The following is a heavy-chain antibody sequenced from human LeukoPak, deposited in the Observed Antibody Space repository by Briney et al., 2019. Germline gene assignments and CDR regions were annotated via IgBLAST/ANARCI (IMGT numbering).Heavy chain of an antibody. CDR1: GYTFTVYY. CDR2: VDAQVGDT. J-gene: IGHJ4*02. CDR3: VTDLV. V-gene: IGHV1-69-2*01. Sequence: GASVKVSCKVSGYTFTVYYVHRLQQAPGKGLEWMEIVDAQVGDTIYAEQFQGGVTITADSSTDAAYMELSSLIAEDTAVYYCVTDLVGGQGTLVTVSS. D-gene: IGHD2-21*01.